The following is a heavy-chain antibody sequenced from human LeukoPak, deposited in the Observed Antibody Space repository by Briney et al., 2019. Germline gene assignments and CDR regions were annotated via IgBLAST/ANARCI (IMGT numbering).Heavy chain of an antibody. J-gene: IGHJ6*02. Sequence: SVKVSCKASGFTFTSSAMQWVRQARGQRLEWIGWIVVGSGNTNYAQKFQERVTITRDMSTSTAYMELSSLRSEDTAVYYCAAAGYCSSTSGSPYYYYGMDFWGQGTTVTVS. D-gene: IGHD2-2*01. CDR3: AAAGYCSSTSGSPYYYYGMDF. CDR2: IVVGSGNT. CDR1: GFTFTSSA. V-gene: IGHV1-58*02.